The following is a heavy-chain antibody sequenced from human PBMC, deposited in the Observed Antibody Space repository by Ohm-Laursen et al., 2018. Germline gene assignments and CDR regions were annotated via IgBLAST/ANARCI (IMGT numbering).Heavy chain of an antibody. CDR2: IGSGGSPV. CDR1: GFTFSDYY. V-gene: IGHV3-11*01. Sequence: SLRLSCSASGFTFSDYYMSWIRQAPGKGLEWVSYIGSGGSPVYYADSVKGRFTISRDNAKNSLYLQMNSLRAEDTAVYYCARVSRGTLQSPWGQGTLVNVSS. D-gene: IGHD5-24*01. J-gene: IGHJ5*02. CDR3: ARVSRGTLQSP.